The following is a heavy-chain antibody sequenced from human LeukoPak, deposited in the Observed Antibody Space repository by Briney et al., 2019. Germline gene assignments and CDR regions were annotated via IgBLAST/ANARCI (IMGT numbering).Heavy chain of an antibody. CDR1: GLTFSDYY. CDR3: ARSIAAAGGFDY. D-gene: IGHD6-13*01. Sequence: GGSLRLSCAASGLTFSDYYMTWTRQAPGKGLEWVSYISSSGSAIYYADSVKGRFTISRDNAKNSLYLQMNSLRAEDTAVYYCARSIAAAGGFDYWGQGTLVTVSS. V-gene: IGHV3-11*04. J-gene: IGHJ4*02. CDR2: ISSSGSAI.